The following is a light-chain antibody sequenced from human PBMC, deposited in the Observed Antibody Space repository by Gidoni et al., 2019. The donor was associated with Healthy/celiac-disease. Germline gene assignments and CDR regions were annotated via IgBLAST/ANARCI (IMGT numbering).Light chain of an antibody. CDR3: QVWDSSSDHVV. CDR1: NIGSKR. J-gene: IGLJ2*01. CDR2: DDS. V-gene: IGLV3-21*02. Sequence: SYVLTQLPSVSVAPGQTAMITCGGNNIGSKRVHWYQQKPGQATVLVVYDDSDRPSGIPERFSGSNSGNTATLTISRVEAGDEADYYCQVWDSSSDHVVFGGGTKLTVL.